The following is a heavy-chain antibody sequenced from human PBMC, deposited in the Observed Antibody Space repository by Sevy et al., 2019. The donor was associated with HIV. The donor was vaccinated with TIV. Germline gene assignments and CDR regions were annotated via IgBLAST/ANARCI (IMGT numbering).Heavy chain of an antibody. J-gene: IGHJ6*02. V-gene: IGHV3-23*01. CDR2: LSGSGSST. D-gene: IGHD5-18*01. CDR3: ARHVDSRMVRMFYGMDV. Sequence: GGSLRLSCEASGFTFNKYAMSWVRQAPGKGLEWVSSLSGSGSSTYYADSVRVRFTISRDKSRNTLYLEVDSLRVEDTGVYYCARHVDSRMVRMFYGMDVWGQGTTVTVSS. CDR1: GFTFNKYA.